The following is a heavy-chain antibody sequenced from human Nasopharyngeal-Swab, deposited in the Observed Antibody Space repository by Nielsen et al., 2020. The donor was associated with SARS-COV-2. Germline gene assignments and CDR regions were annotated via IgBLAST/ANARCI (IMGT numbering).Heavy chain of an antibody. CDR3: AKLSSSVVVVAATDY. CDR2: ISGSGGST. CDR1: GFTFSSYA. Sequence: ESLKIPCAASGFTFSSYAMSWVRQAPGKGLEWVSAISGSGGSTYYADSVKGRFTISRDNSKNKLYLQMNSLRAEDTAVYYCAKLSSSVVVVAATDYWGQGTLVTVSS. J-gene: IGHJ4*02. D-gene: IGHD2-15*01. V-gene: IGHV3-23*01.